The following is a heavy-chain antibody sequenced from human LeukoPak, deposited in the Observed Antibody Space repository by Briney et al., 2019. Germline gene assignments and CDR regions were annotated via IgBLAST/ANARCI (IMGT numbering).Heavy chain of an antibody. Sequence: PGGSLRLSCAASGFTFSSYGMHWVRQAPGKGLEWVAVISYDGSNKYYADSVKGRFTISRDNSKNTLYLQMNSLRAEDTAVYYCAKDRAGIAAADNSRFDYWGQGTLVTVSS. CDR3: AKDRAGIAAADNSRFDY. D-gene: IGHD6-13*01. CDR2: ISYDGSNK. CDR1: GFTFSSYG. V-gene: IGHV3-30*18. J-gene: IGHJ4*02.